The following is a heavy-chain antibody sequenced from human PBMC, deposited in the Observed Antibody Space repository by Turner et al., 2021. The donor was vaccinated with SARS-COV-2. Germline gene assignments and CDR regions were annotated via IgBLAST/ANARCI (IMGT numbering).Heavy chain of an antibody. J-gene: IGHJ6*02. CDR2: ISDYNGNT. CDR3: ARAYGSGSYGHYYGMDV. Sequence: QVQLVQSGAGGKKRGASVKGYHTASGYTFTSYGFSWWGQAPGQGLVWMGWISDYNGNTNYAQKVQSRVTMTTDTSTSTAYMELRSLRSDDTAVYYCARAYGSGSYGHYYGMDVWGQGTTVTVSS. D-gene: IGHD3-10*01. CDR1: GYTFTSYG. V-gene: IGHV1-18*01.